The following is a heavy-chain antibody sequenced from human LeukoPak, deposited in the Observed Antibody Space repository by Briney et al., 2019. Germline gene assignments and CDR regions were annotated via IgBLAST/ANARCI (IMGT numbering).Heavy chain of an antibody. CDR1: GGTFSSYA. V-gene: IGHV1-69*04. J-gene: IGHJ4*02. D-gene: IGHD3-22*01. Sequence: ASVKVSCKASGGTFSSYAISWVRQAPGQGLEWMGRIIPIFGIANYAQKFQGRVTITADKSTSTAYMELSSLRSGDTAVYYCATGSDNYYDSSGYYPRVDYWGQGTLVTVSS. CDR2: IIPIFGIA. CDR3: ATGSDNYYDSSGYYPRVDY.